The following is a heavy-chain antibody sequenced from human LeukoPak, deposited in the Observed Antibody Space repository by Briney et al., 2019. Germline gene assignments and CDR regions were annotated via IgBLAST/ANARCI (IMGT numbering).Heavy chain of an antibody. CDR1: GYTFTGYY. V-gene: IGHV1-2*02. CDR2: INPNSGGT. D-gene: IGHD2-15*01. CDR3: ARVEADPYFYYYMDV. J-gene: IGHJ6*03. Sequence: ASVKVSCKASGYTFTGYYMHWVRQAPGQGLEWMGWINPNSGGTNYAQKFQGRVTMTRDTSISTAYMELSRLRSDDTAVYYCARVEADPYFYYYMDVWGKGTTVTVSS.